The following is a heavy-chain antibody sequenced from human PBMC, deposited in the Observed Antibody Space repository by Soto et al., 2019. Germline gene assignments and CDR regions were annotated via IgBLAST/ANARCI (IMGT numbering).Heavy chain of an antibody. CDR3: AHAERQDYYYGMDV. CDR2: IYWNDDK. V-gene: IGHV2-5*01. D-gene: IGHD1-1*01. J-gene: IGHJ6*02. Sequence: QITLKESGPTLVKPTQPLTLTCTFSGFSLSTSGVGVGWIRQPPGKALEWLALIYWNDDKRYSPSLKSRLTITKDTSKNQVVLTMTNMDPVDTATYYCAHAERQDYYYGMDVWGQGTTVTVSS. CDR1: GFSLSTSGVG.